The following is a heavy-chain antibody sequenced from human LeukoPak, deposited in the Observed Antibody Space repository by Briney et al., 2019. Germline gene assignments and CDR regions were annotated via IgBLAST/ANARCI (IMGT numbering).Heavy chain of an antibody. Sequence: ASVKVSCKASGYAFTSYDINWVRQAPGQGLEYMGWINPNSGDTNYAQKFQGRVTMTRDTSMSTAYMELSGLRFDNTAVYYCARDGEVRQGHCTTTSCPVDYWGQGTLITVSS. V-gene: IGHV1-2*02. CDR3: ARDGEVRQGHCTTTSCPVDY. CDR1: GYAFTSYD. D-gene: IGHD2-2*01. J-gene: IGHJ4*02. CDR2: INPNSGDT.